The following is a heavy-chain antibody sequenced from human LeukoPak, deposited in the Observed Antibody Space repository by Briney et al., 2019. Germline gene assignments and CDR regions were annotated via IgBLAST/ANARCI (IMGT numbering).Heavy chain of an antibody. CDR1: GGSFSGYY. CDR2: INHSGST. V-gene: IGHV4-34*01. CDR3: ARNRRGIVGAPDAFDI. Sequence: SETLSLTCAVYGGSFSGYYWSWIRQPPGKGLEWIGEINHSGSTNYNPSLKSRVTISVDTSKNQFSLKLNSVTAADTAVYYCARNRRGIVGAPDAFDIWGQETMVTVSS. D-gene: IGHD1-26*01. J-gene: IGHJ3*02.